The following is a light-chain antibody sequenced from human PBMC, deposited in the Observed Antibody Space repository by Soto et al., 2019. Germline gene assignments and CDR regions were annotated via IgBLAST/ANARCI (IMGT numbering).Light chain of an antibody. CDR1: NSDVGSHNF. CDR3: CSLTNGATWV. Sequence: QSALTQPASVSGSPGQSITISCTGTNSDVGSHNFVSWYQQYPGKAPKLLIYEASKRPSGLSNRFSGSKSGNTASLTISGVQAEDEADYYCCSLTNGATWVFGGGTQLTVL. V-gene: IGLV2-23*01. J-gene: IGLJ3*02. CDR2: EAS.